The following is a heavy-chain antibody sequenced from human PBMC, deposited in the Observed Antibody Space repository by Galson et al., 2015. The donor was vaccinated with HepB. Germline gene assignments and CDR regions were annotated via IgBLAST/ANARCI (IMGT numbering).Heavy chain of an antibody. J-gene: IGHJ4*02. D-gene: IGHD6-6*01. CDR2: IYYSGST. V-gene: IGHV4-61*01. CDR1: GGSVSSGSYY. CDR3: ARVLRSSSSRLFDY. Sequence: SETLSLTCTVSGGSVSSGSYYWSWIRQPPGKGLEWIGYIYYSGSTNYNPSLKSRVTISVDTSKNQFSLKLSSVTAADTAVYYCARVLRSSSSRLFDYWGQGTLVTVSS.